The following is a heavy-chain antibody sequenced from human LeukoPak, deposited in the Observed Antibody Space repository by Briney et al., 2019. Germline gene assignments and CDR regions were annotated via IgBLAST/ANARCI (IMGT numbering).Heavy chain of an antibody. V-gene: IGHV3-7*01. CDR1: GFTFSNYW. J-gene: IGHJ2*01. Sequence: AGGSLRLSCAASGFTFSNYWMSWVRQAPGKGLEWLANINQDGSEIYYADSVKGRFTISRDNGKNSLYLQINSLRADDTAVYYCARHQGSMIVVRTTCWYFDLWGRGTLVTVSS. D-gene: IGHD3-22*01. CDR2: INQDGSEI. CDR3: ARHQGSMIVVRTTCWYFDL.